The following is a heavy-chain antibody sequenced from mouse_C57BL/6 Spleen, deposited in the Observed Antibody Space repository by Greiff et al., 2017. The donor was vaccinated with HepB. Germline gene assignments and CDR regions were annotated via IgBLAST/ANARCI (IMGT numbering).Heavy chain of an antibody. CDR2: ISSGGDYI. CDR3: TRDTHYGSSFDY. CDR1: GFTFSSYA. J-gene: IGHJ2*01. V-gene: IGHV5-9-1*02. Sequence: EVMLVESGEGLVKPGGSLKLSCAASGFTFSSYAMSWVRQTPEKRLEWVAYISSGGDYIYYADTVKGRFTISRDNARNTLYLQMSSLKSEDTAMYYCTRDTHYGSSFDYWGQGTTLTVSS. D-gene: IGHD1-1*01.